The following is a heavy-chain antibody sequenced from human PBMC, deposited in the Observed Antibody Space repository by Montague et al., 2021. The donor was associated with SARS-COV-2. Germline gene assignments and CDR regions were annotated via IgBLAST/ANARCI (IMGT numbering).Heavy chain of an antibody. D-gene: IGHD3-3*01. Sequence: SETLSLTCTVSGGSISTYYWSWIRQSPGKGLECIGYTYYSGSTDYNPSLKSRVTISIDTSKNQFSLKLSSVTAADTAVYYCARWGEYYDSPYYYYVMDVWGQGTTVTVSS. J-gene: IGHJ6*02. CDR2: TYYSGST. CDR1: GGSISTYY. CDR3: ARWGEYYDSPYYYYVMDV. V-gene: IGHV4-59*12.